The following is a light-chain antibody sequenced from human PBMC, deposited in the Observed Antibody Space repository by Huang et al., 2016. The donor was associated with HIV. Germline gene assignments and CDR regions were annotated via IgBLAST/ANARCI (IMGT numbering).Light chain of an antibody. Sequence: EIVMTQSPATLSVSPGERATLSCRASQSVSSNLAWYPQKPGQAPRLLISGASTRATGIPARFSGSGSGTEFTLTISSLQSEDFAVYYCQQYNNWPRTFGQGTKVEIK. V-gene: IGKV3-15*01. CDR3: QQYNNWPRT. J-gene: IGKJ1*01. CDR1: QSVSSN. CDR2: GAS.